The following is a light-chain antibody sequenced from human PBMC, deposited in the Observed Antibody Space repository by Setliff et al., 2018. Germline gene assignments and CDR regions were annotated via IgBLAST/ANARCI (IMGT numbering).Light chain of an antibody. CDR1: SSDVGRYNF. CDR2: DVT. CDR3: CSYADTYISV. V-gene: IGLV2-11*01. Sequence: QSVLAQPRSVSGSPGQSVTISCTGTSSDVGRYNFVSWYQQHPGKAPKLIIYDVTKRPSGVPDRFSGSKSGNTASLTIPGLQAEDEADYSCCSYADTYISVFGTGTKVTVL. J-gene: IGLJ1*01.